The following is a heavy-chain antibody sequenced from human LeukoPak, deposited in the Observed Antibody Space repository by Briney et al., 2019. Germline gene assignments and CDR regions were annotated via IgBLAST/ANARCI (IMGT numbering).Heavy chain of an antibody. Sequence: PGGSLRLSCAASGFTFSNYAFQWVRQAPGKGLEWVAVISKDGRNKNHAGSVKGRFTISRDNSKNTLYLQMDSLRVEDTAVYYCARVTSSYCSGGSCYRLSYWGQGTLVTVSS. D-gene: IGHD2-15*01. V-gene: IGHV3-30*04. CDR1: GFTFSNYA. J-gene: IGHJ4*02. CDR2: ISKDGRNK. CDR3: ARVTSSYCSGGSCYRLSY.